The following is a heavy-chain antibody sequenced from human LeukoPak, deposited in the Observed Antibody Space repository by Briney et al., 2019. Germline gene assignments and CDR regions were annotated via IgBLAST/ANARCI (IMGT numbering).Heavy chain of an antibody. Sequence: SETLSLTCTVSGGSISSSSYYWGWDRQRPGKGREGVGSIYYSGSTYYNPSLKSRVTISVDTSKNQFSLKLSSVTAADTAVYYCARDRHNFMGASYGMDVWGQGTTVTVSS. J-gene: IGHJ6*02. CDR3: ARDRHNFMGASYGMDV. CDR2: IYYSGST. V-gene: IGHV4-39*07. D-gene: IGHD1-26*01. CDR1: GGSISSSSYY.